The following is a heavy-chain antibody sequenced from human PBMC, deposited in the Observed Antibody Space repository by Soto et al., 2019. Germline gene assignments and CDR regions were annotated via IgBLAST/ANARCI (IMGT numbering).Heavy chain of an antibody. CDR2: IWYDGSNK. V-gene: IGHV3-33*01. CDR3: ARGGGRWFGEFSRY. CDR1: GFTFSSYG. Sequence: QVQLVESGGGVVQPGRSLRLSCAASGFTFSSYGMHWVRQAPGKGLEWVAVIWYDGSNKYYADSVKGRFTISRDNSKNTLYLQMNSLRAEDTAVYYCARGGGRWFGEFSRYWGQGTLVTVSS. D-gene: IGHD3-10*01. J-gene: IGHJ4*02.